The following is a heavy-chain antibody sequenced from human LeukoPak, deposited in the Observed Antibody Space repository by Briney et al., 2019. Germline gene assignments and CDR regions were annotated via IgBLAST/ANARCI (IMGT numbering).Heavy chain of an antibody. Sequence: GGSLRLSCAASGFTFDVYAMHWVRQAPGKGLEWVSGISWNSGSIGYADSVKGRFTISRDNAKNSLYLQVNSLRAEDTALYYCAKDTCSGGSCYVYYFYGMDVWGQGTTVTVSS. CDR1: GFTFDVYA. CDR3: AKDTCSGGSCYVYYFYGMDV. D-gene: IGHD2-15*01. J-gene: IGHJ6*02. V-gene: IGHV3-9*01. CDR2: ISWNSGSI.